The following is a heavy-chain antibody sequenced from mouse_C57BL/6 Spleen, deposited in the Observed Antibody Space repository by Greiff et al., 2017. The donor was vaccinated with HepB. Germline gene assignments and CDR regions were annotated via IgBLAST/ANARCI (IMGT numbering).Heavy chain of an antibody. CDR2: ILPGSGST. V-gene: IGHV1-9*01. CDR3: ARTIDYDGSSWYFDV. Sequence: VQLQQSGAELMKPGASVKLSCKATGYTFTGYWIAWVKQRPGHGLEWIGEILPGSGSTNYNEKLKGKATFTADTSSDTAYMQLISLTTEDSAIYYCARTIDYDGSSWYFDVWGTGTTVTVSS. D-gene: IGHD1-1*01. CDR1: GYTFTGYW. J-gene: IGHJ1*03.